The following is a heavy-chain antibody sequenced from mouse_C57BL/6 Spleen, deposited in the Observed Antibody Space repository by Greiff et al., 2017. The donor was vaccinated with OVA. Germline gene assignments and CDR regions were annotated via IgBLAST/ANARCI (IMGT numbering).Heavy chain of an antibody. CDR3: AKEGSTGGYFDV. CDR2: IWGDRST. J-gene: IGHJ1*03. V-gene: IGHV2-3*01. CDR1: GFSLTSSG. D-gene: IGHD5-1*01. Sequence: VQLQQSGPGLVAPSQRLSITCTVSGFSLTSSGVSWVRQPPGKGLEWLGVIWGDRSTNYHSALISRLCISKDNSKSQYFLILNSLQTDDTATYYVAKEGSTGGYFDVWGTGTTVTVSS.